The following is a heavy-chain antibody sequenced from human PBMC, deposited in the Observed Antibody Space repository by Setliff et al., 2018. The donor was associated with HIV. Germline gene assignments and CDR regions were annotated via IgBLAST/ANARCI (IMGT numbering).Heavy chain of an antibody. CDR1: GVSISDHY. D-gene: IGHD3-10*01. Sequence: PSETLSLTCFVSGVSISDHYWGWIRQPAGKGLEWIGRIYTSGSTNYNPSLKSRVTMSVDTSKNQFSLKLSSVTAADTAVYYCARDGSGSSYYYYYMDVWGKGTTVTVSS. J-gene: IGHJ6*03. CDR2: IYTSGST. V-gene: IGHV4-4*07. CDR3: ARDGSGSSYYYYYMDV.